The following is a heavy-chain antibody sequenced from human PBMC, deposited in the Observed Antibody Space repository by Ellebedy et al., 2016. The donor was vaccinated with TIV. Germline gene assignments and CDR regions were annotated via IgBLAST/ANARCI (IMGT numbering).Heavy chain of an antibody. CDR1: EFTVSSNY. D-gene: IGHD2-2*01. J-gene: IGHJ6*02. V-gene: IGHV3-53*01. Sequence: PGGSLRLSCAASEFTVSSNYMSWVRQAPGKGLEWVSVLYSGGSTYYADSVKGRFTISRDNSKNTLYLQMNSLRAEDTAVYYRVRIMKYQLLGYLGYYYGMDVWGQGTTVTVSS. CDR2: LYSGGST. CDR3: VRIMKYQLLGYLGYYYGMDV.